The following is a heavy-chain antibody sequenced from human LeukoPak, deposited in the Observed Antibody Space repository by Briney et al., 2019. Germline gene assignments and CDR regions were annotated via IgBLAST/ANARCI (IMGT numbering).Heavy chain of an antibody. CDR1: GGSISSYY. D-gene: IGHD3-9*01. Sequence: PSETLSLTCTVSGGSISSYYWSWIRQPPGKGLEWIGYIYYSGSTNYNPSLTSRVTISVDTSKNQFALQLSTVTAAGTAVYYCARGPGYYDILQYYYGMDGWGKGATGTVSA. J-gene: IGHJ6*01. CDR3: ARGPGYYDILQYYYGMDG. V-gene: IGHV4-59*12. CDR2: IYYSGST.